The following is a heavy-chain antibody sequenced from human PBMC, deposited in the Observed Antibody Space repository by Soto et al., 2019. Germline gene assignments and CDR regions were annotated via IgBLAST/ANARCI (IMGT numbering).Heavy chain of an antibody. CDR1: GYTFTGYY. V-gene: IGHV1-2*04. CDR2: INPNSGGT. CDR3: ARANDYYYYGVDV. J-gene: IGHJ6*02. Sequence: ASVKVSCKASGYTFTGYYMHWVRQAPGQGLEWMGWINPNSGGTNYAQKFQGWVTMTRDTSISTAYMELSRLRSDDTAVYYCARANDYYYYGVDVWGQGTAVTVSS.